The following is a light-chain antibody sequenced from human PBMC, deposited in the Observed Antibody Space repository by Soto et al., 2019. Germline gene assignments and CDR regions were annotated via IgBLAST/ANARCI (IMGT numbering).Light chain of an antibody. J-gene: IGKJ1*01. CDR3: QQDNNWPRT. CDR1: QSVSSK. Sequence: EIVMTQSPATLSVSPGERATLSCRASQSVSSKLVWYQQKPGQAPRLLIYGVSTRATGVPARFSGSGSGTEFTLTISSLQSEDFAVYYCQQDNNWPRTFGQGTKVEIK. V-gene: IGKV3-15*01. CDR2: GVS.